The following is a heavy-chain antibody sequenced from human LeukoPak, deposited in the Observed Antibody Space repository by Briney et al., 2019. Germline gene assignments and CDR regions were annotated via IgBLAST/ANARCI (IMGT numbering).Heavy chain of an antibody. Sequence: GASVKVSCKASGYTFTSYDINWVRQATGQGLEWMGWMNPNSGNTGYAQKFQGRVTMTRNTSISTAYMELSSLRSEDTAVYYCARGGRDYDILTGYYPGAFDIWGQGTMVTVSS. CDR2: MNPNSGNT. V-gene: IGHV1-8*01. D-gene: IGHD3-9*01. CDR3: ARGGRDYDILTGYYPGAFDI. CDR1: GYTFTSYD. J-gene: IGHJ3*02.